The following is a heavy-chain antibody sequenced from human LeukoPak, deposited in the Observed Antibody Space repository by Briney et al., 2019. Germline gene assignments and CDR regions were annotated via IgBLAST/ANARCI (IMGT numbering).Heavy chain of an antibody. V-gene: IGHV4-34*01. CDR1: GGSFSGYY. D-gene: IGHD6-13*01. J-gene: IGHJ4*02. Sequence: SETLSLTCAVYGGSFSGYYWSWIRQPPGKGLEWIGEINHSGSTNYNPSLKSRVTISVDTSKNQFSLKLSSVTAADTAVYYCAREPYSRSRAFDYWGQGTLVTVSS. CDR2: INHSGST. CDR3: AREPYSRSRAFDY.